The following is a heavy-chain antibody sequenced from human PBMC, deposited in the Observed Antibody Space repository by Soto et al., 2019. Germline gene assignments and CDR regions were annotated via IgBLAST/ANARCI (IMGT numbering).Heavy chain of an antibody. CDR1: GYTFTSYW. CDR3: ASTQFMVIIARGNF. J-gene: IGHJ4*02. Sequence: GESLKISCEGSGYTFTSYWIAWVRQMPGKGLEWMGIIFPGDSDTRYNPSFQGQVTISRDNSKNTLYLQMTNLRPEDTALYYCASTQFMVIIARGNFWGQGTLVTVSS. V-gene: IGHV5-51*01. CDR2: IFPGDSDT. D-gene: IGHD3-10*01.